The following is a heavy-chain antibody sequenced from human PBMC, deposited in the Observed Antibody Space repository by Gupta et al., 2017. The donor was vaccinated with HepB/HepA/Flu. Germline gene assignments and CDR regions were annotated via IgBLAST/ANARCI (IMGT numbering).Heavy chain of an antibody. V-gene: IGHV3-48*03. J-gene: IGHJ4*02. CDR2: ISNSAGDI. CDR1: GFTFPNYE. D-gene: IGHD6-13*01. Sequence: EVQLVVSGGGLVQPGGSLRLACAASGFTFPNYEMNRVRQAPGKGLEWVSYISNSAGDIYYADSVKGRFTISRDNAKNSLYLQMNSLRAEDTALYYCARATAAGNIYYFDYWGQGTLVTVSS. CDR3: ARATAAGNIYYFDY.